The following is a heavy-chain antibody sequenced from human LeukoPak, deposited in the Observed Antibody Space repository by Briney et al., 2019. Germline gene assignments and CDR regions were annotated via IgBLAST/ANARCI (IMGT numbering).Heavy chain of an antibody. J-gene: IGHJ4*02. Sequence: PSETLSLTCTVSGYSISSGYYWGWIRQPPGKGLGWIGSIYHSGSTYYNPSLKSRVTISVDTSKNQFSLKLSSLTAADTAVYYCARADVRPGYVWGSYRPIDYWGQGTLVTVSS. CDR3: ARADVRPGYVWGSYRPIDY. CDR1: GYSISSGYY. V-gene: IGHV4-38-2*02. CDR2: IYHSGST. D-gene: IGHD3-16*02.